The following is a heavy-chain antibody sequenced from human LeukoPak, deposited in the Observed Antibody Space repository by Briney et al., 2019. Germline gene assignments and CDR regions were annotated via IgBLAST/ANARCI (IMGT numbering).Heavy chain of an antibody. D-gene: IGHD4-17*01. Sequence: PSETLCLTCAVYGGSFSGYYWSWIRQPPGKGLEWIGEINHSGSTNYNPSLKSRVTISVDTSKNQFSLKLSSVTAADTAVYYCARSTTVHYAFDIWGQGTMVTVSS. CDR1: GGSFSGYY. J-gene: IGHJ3*02. V-gene: IGHV4-34*01. CDR2: INHSGST. CDR3: ARSTTVHYAFDI.